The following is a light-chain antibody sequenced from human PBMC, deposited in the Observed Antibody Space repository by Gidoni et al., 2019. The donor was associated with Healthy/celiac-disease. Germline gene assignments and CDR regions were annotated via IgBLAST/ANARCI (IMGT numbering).Light chain of an antibody. Sequence: DIVMTQSPLSLPVTPGAPASISCRSSQSLLHSNGYNYLDWYLQQPGQSPQLLIYLGSNRASGVPDRFSGSGSGTDFTLKISRVEAEDVGVYYCMQALQTPRTFGGGTKVEIK. CDR3: MQALQTPRT. CDR1: QSLLHSNGYNY. J-gene: IGKJ4*01. V-gene: IGKV2-28*01. CDR2: LGS.